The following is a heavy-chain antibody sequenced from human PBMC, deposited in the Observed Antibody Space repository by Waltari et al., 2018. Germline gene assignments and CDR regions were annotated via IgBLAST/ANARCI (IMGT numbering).Heavy chain of an antibody. CDR2: IYHDGTS. V-gene: IGHV4-39*02. CDR3: ARPGSSSPYYWFNP. J-gene: IGHJ5*02. D-gene: IGHD3-10*01. CDR1: GGAISGSSYY. Sequence: QLQLQESGPGVVEPSGTLSLTCTVSGGAISGSSYYWGWLRQPPGKGLEWIASIYHDGTSYYTPSLKSRVTISVDTFKNNFSLKLTSVTAADTAIYYCARPGSSSPYYWFNPWGRGILVTVSS.